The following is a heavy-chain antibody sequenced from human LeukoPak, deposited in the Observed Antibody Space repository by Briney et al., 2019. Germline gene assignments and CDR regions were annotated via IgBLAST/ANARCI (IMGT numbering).Heavy chain of an antibody. V-gene: IGHV1-69*02. Sequence: SVKVSCKASGGTFSSYTISWVRQAPGQGLEWMGRIIPILGIANYAQKVQGRVTITADKSTSTAYMELSSLRSEDTAVYYCARAEAYCSGGSCYTANWFDPWGQGTLVTVSS. CDR1: GGTFSSYT. J-gene: IGHJ5*02. CDR2: IIPILGIA. CDR3: ARAEAYCSGGSCYTANWFDP. D-gene: IGHD2-15*01.